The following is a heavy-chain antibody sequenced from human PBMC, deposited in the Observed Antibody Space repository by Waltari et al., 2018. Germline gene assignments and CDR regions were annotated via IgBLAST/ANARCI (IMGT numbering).Heavy chain of an antibody. CDR1: GYIFTNYG. D-gene: IGHD2-2*01. J-gene: IGHJ5*02. Sequence: QVQLVQSGAEVKKPGASLKVSCKASGYIFTNYGISWVRQAPGQGLEWMGWSSRNNGQTNFAQNFLGRLTMAKGTSTNTVYMERSRLTADDTAVYYCAKDLHQLIEEGFLLALDPWGQGTLVTVSS. CDR2: SSRNNGQT. CDR3: AKDLHQLIEEGFLLALDP. V-gene: IGHV1-18*04.